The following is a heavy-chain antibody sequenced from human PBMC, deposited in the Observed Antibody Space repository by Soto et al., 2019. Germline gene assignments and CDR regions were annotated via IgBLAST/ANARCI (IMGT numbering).Heavy chain of an antibody. CDR2: ISYDGSSK. CDR3: AKDRASGSFSYYYYYMDV. D-gene: IGHD3-10*01. CDR1: GFTFSTYG. Sequence: QVQLVESGGGVGQPGRSLRLSCAASGFTFSTYGMHWVRQAPGKGLEWVAVISYDGSSKYYADSVRGRFTISRDNSKNTLYQKMTGLRVEDTVVYYCAKDRASGSFSYYYYYMDVWGKGPTLPVPS. J-gene: IGHJ6*03. V-gene: IGHV3-30*18.